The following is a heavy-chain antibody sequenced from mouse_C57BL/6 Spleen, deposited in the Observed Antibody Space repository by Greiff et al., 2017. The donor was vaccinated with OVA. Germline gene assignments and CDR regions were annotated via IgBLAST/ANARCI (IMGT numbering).Heavy chain of an antibody. CDR3: ARADISTIAHYWNFDV. D-gene: IGHD1-1*01. V-gene: IGHV1-53*01. Sequence: VQLQQPGTELVKPGASVKLSCKASGYTFTSYWMHWVKQRPGQGLEWIGNINPSNGGTNYNEKFKGKATLTVDKSSSTAYMQLSSLTSEDSAVYYGARADISTIAHYWNFDVWGTGTTVTVSA. CDR1: GYTFTSYW. CDR2: INPSNGGT. J-gene: IGHJ1*03.